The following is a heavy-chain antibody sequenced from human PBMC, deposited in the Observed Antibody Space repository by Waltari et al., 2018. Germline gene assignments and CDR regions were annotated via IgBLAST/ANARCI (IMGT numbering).Heavy chain of an antibody. Sequence: QVQLVESGGGVVQPGGSVRLSWAASGFPFSRNNIPWVRQAPGKGLECVAFMPYDGSNKYYADSVTGRFTISRDNSKSTQYLEMNSLRADDTAVYYCAKDMGLGRYSFDYWGQGTLVTVSS. D-gene: IGHD3-16*01. CDR3: AKDMGLGRYSFDY. CDR2: MPYDGSNK. V-gene: IGHV3-30*02. CDR1: GFPFSRNN. J-gene: IGHJ4*02.